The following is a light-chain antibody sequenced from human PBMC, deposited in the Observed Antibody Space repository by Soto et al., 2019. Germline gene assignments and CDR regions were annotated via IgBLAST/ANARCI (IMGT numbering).Light chain of an antibody. CDR2: EDN. CDR1: SGSIASNY. J-gene: IGLJ2*01. V-gene: IGLV6-57*04. CDR3: TSYDSSNVV. Sequence: KFMLTQPHSVSESPGKTVTISCTRSSGSIASNYVQWYQQLPGSAPTTVIYEDNQRPSGVPDRFSGSIDSSSNSASLTISGLKTEDEADYYCTSYDSSNVVFGGGTKLTVL.